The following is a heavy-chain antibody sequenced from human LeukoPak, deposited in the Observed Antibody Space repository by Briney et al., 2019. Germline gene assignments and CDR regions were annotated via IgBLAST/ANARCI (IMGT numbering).Heavy chain of an antibody. J-gene: IGHJ4*02. Sequence: PGGSLRLSCAASGFTFSSYAMSWVRQAPGMGLEWVSSIGGSGGITYYADSVKGRFTISRDNSKNTLYLQMNSLRAEDTAVYYCAKDMSFGDYSDDYWGQGTLVTVSS. CDR1: GFTFSSYA. CDR3: AKDMSFGDYSDDY. D-gene: IGHD4-17*01. V-gene: IGHV3-23*01. CDR2: IGGSGGIT.